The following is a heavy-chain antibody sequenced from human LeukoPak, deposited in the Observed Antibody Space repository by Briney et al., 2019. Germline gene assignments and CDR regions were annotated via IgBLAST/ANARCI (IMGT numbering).Heavy chain of an antibody. CDR1: GYSFTSYW. V-gene: IGHV5-51*01. CDR3: ARLGYYDSSGYPGNWFDP. CDR2: IYPGDSDT. J-gene: IGHJ5*02. D-gene: IGHD3-22*01. Sequence: GESLKISCKGSGYSFTSYWIGWVRQMPGKGLEWMGIIYPGDSDTRYSPSFQGQVTISADKSISTAYLQWSSLKASDTAMYYCARLGYYDSSGYPGNWFDPWGQGTLVTVSS.